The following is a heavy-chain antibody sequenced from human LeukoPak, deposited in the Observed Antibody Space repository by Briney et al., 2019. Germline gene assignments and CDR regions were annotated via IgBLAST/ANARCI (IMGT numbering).Heavy chain of an antibody. D-gene: IGHD5-18*01. Sequence: SETLSLTCTVSGGSISSSSYYWGWIRQPPGKGLEWIGSIYYSGSTYYNPSLKSRVTISVDTSKNQFSLKLSSVTAADTAVYYCARVDTDMDIHFDYWGQGTLVTVSS. V-gene: IGHV4-39*01. CDR1: GGSISSSSYY. CDR2: IYYSGST. CDR3: ARVDTDMDIHFDY. J-gene: IGHJ4*02.